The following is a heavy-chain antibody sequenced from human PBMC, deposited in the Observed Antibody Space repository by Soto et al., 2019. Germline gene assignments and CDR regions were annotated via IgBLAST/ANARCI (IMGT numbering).Heavy chain of an antibody. Sequence: QVQLVESGGGVVQPGRSLRLSCAASGFTFSSYGMHWVRQAPGKGLEWVAVIWYDGSNKYYADSVKGRFTISRDNSKNTLYLQMNSRRAEDTAVYYCATDRTYGMHLWGQGTTDTVSS. J-gene: IGHJ6*02. D-gene: IGHD3-16*01. CDR1: GFTFSSYG. CDR3: ATDRTYGMHL. V-gene: IGHV3-33*01. CDR2: IWYDGSNK.